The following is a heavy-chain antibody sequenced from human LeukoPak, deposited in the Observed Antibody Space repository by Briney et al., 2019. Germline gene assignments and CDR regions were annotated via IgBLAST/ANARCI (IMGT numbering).Heavy chain of an antibody. CDR2: IYFSGST. D-gene: IGHD6-6*01. J-gene: IGHJ6*03. Sequence: PSQTLSLTCTVSGGSISSGDYYWSWIRQPPGKGLEWIRNIYFSGSTYLNPSLRSRVTISLDMPKNQFSLKLSSVTAADTAVYTCARVALTVSSSYNSYYMDVWGKGTTVTVSS. V-gene: IGHV4-30-4*08. CDR1: GGSISSGDYY. CDR3: ARVALTVSSSYNSYYMDV.